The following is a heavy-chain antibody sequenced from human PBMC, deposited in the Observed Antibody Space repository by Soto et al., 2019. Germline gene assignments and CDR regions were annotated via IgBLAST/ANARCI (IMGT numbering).Heavy chain of an antibody. CDR2: IDPSDSYT. CDR3: ATQSIVVVAATVAFDI. CDR1: GYSFTSYW. D-gene: IGHD2-15*01. J-gene: IGHJ3*02. V-gene: IGHV5-10-1*01. Sequence: PGESLKISCKGSGYSFTSYWISWVHQMPGKGLEWMGRIDPSDSYTNYSPSFQGHVTISADKSISTAYLQWSSLKASDTAMYYCATQSIVVVAATVAFDIWGQGTMVTVSS.